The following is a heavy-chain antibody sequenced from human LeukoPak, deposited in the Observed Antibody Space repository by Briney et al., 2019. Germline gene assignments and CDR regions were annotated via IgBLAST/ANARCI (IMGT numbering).Heavy chain of an antibody. J-gene: IGHJ4*02. D-gene: IGHD6-13*01. CDR3: ARVTGAAFDY. CDR1: GDSFSSDSAA. V-gene: IGHV6-1*01. Sequence: SQTLSLTCAISGDSFSSDSAAWNWIRQSPSRGLEWLGRTYYRSKWYNDYAASVKSRIIINPDASKNQFSLRLSSVTPEDTAVYYCARVTGAAFDYWGQGTLVTVSS. CDR2: TYYRSKWYN.